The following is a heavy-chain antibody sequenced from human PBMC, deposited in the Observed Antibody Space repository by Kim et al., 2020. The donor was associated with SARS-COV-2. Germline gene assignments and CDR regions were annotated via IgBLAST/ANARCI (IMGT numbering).Heavy chain of an antibody. V-gene: IGHV5-51*01. CDR1: GYSFTSYW. CDR3: ARGEGHDYIWGSYLYYFDY. J-gene: IGHJ4*02. Sequence: GESLKISCKGSGYSFTSYWIDWVRQMPGKGLEWMGIIYPGDSDTRYSPSFQGQVTISADKSISTAYLQWSSLKASDTAMYYCARGEGHDYIWGSYLYYFDYWGQGTLVTVSS. CDR2: IYPGDSDT. D-gene: IGHD3-16*02.